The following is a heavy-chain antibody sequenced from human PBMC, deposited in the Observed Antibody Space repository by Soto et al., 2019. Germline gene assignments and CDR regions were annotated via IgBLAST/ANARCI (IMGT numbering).Heavy chain of an antibody. CDR3: AKGSISMIRGVIDY. Sequence: GGSLRLSCAASGFTFSSYAMNWVRQAPGKGLEWVSGISGSGGSTYYADSVKGRFTISKDNSKNTLYLYLNSLRAEDTAVYYCAKGSISMIRGVIDYWGQGTPVTVSS. D-gene: IGHD3-10*01. CDR1: GFTFSSYA. V-gene: IGHV3-23*01. J-gene: IGHJ4*02. CDR2: ISGSGGST.